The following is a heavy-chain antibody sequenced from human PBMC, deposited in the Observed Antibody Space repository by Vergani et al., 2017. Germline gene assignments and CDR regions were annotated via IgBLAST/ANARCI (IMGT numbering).Heavy chain of an antibody. D-gene: IGHD6-13*01. CDR2: IGTAGDT. CDR3: VKDIAASGNYWYFDL. J-gene: IGHJ2*01. V-gene: IGHV3-13*01. Sequence: EVQLLESGGGLVQPGGSLRLSCAASGFTFSSYDMHWVRQATGKGLEWVSAIGTAGDTYYPGSVKGRFTISRENAKNSLYLQMNSLRAEDTALYYCVKDIAASGNYWYFDLWGRGTLVTVSS. CDR1: GFTFSSYD.